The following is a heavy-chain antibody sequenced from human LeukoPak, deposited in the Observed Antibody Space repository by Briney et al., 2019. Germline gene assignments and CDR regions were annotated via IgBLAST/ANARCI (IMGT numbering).Heavy chain of an antibody. Sequence: GGSLRLSCAASGFTFSSYAMSWVRQAPGKGLEWVSAISGSGGSTYYADSVKGRFTISRDNSKNTLYLQMNSLRAEDTAVYYCAKDEGRDYDFWGAIPDWGQGTLVTVSS. CDR1: GFTFSSYA. D-gene: IGHD3-3*01. J-gene: IGHJ4*02. CDR2: ISGSGGST. V-gene: IGHV3-23*01. CDR3: AKDEGRDYDFWGAIPD.